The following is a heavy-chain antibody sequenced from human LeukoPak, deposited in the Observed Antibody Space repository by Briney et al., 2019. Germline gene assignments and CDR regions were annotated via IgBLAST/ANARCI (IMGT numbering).Heavy chain of an antibody. D-gene: IGHD3-22*01. CDR3: ARGAYYYDSSGYYFYWNFDL. CDR2: MNPNSGNT. J-gene: IGHJ2*01. V-gene: IGHV1-8*01. CDR1: GYTFTSYD. Sequence: GASVKVSCKASGYTFTSYDINWVRQATGQGLEWMGWMNPNSGNTGYAQKFQGRVTMTRNTSISTAYMELSSLRSEDTAVYYCARGAYYYDSSGYYFYWNFDLWGRGTLVTVSS.